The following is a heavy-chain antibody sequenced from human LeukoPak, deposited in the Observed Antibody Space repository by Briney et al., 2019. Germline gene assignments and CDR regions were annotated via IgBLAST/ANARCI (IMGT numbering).Heavy chain of an antibody. CDR2: INPNSGAT. Sequence: ASVKVSCKPSGYTFTGYYMHWVRQAPGQGLEWMGRINPNSGATNYAQKFQGRVTMTRDTSISTAYMELTTLRSDDTAVYYCAKSIEYCGADCYGYFDLWGRGALVTVSS. J-gene: IGHJ2*01. CDR3: AKSIEYCGADCYGYFDL. CDR1: GYTFTGYY. D-gene: IGHD2-21*02. V-gene: IGHV1-2*06.